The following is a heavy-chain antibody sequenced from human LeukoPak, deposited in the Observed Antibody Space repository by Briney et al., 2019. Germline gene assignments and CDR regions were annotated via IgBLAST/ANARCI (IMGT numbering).Heavy chain of an antibody. CDR3: TRDLGRSWYFYYYYYMDV. J-gene: IGHJ6*03. V-gene: IGHV3-49*04. CDR1: GFTFGDYA. Sequence: TGRSLRLSCTASGFTFGDYAMSWVRQAPGKGLEWVGFIRSKAYGGTTEYAASVKGRFTISRDDSKSIAYLQMNSLKTEDTAVYYCTRDLGRSWYFYYYYYMDVWGKGTTVTISS. D-gene: IGHD6-13*01. CDR2: IRSKAYGGTT.